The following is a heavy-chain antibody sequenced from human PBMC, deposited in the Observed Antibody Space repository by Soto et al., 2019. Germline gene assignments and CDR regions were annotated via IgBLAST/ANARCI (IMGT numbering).Heavy chain of an antibody. CDR2: IYPGDSNT. CDR3: ARQGEVLDF. Sequence: PGESLKIACKGSGYSFTSYWIGWVRQMPGKGLEWMGIIYPGDSNTRYSPSFQGQVTFSAERSTSTAYLQWSSLKASDTAMYYCARQGEVLDFWGQGTLVTVSS. J-gene: IGHJ4*02. CDR1: GYSFTSYW. V-gene: IGHV5-51*01.